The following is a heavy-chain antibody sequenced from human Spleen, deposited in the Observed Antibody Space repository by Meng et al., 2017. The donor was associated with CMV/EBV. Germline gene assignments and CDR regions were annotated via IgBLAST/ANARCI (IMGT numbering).Heavy chain of an antibody. V-gene: IGHV1-18*01. D-gene: IGHD3-3*01. J-gene: IGHJ6*02. CDR1: GYTFTSYD. CDR3: ARDRVEVTIFGVVNYYYGMDV. CDR2: ISVYNGNT. Sequence: ASVKVSCKASGYTFTSYDINWVRQATGQGLEWMGWISVYNGNTKYAQNFQGRVSMTTDTSTNTVYMELRSLRSDDTAVYYCARDRVEVTIFGVVNYYYGMDVWGQGTTVTVSS.